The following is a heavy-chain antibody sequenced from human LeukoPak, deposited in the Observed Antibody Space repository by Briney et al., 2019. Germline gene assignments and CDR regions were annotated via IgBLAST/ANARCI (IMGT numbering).Heavy chain of an antibody. CDR2: INSDGSST. CDR1: GFTFSSYW. J-gene: IGHJ3*02. D-gene: IGHD5-18*01. V-gene: IGHV3-74*01. Sequence: GGSLRLSCAASGFTFSSYWMHWVRHAPGKGLVWVSRINSDGSSTSYADSVKGRFTISRDNSKNTLYLQMNSLRAEDTAVYYCAKGVHSYGWRHDAFDIWGQGTMVTVSS. CDR3: AKGVHSYGWRHDAFDI.